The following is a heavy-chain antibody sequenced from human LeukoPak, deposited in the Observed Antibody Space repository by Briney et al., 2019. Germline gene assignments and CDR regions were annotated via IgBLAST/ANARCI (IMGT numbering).Heavy chain of an antibody. CDR2: IYYSGST. V-gene: IGHV4-39*07. D-gene: IGHD1-26*01. J-gene: IGHJ4*02. Sequence: SETLSLTCTVSGGSISSSSYYWGWIRQPPGKGLEWIGSIYYSGSTYYNPSLKSRVTISVDTSKNQFSLKLSSVTAADTAVYYCATSREGPIVGAIDFDYWGQGTLVTVSS. CDR3: ATSREGPIVGAIDFDY. CDR1: GGSISSSSYY.